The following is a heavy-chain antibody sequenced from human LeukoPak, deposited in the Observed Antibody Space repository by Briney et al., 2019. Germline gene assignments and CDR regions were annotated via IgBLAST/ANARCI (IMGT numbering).Heavy chain of an antibody. Sequence: SETLSLTCTVSAYSISSGYYWGWIRQPPGKGLEWIGSIYHSGSTYYNPSLKSRVTISVDTSKNQVSLKLSSVTAADTAVYYCARSDIWGSYRFLDYWGQGALVTVSS. J-gene: IGHJ4*02. V-gene: IGHV4-38-2*02. CDR1: AYSISSGYY. CDR2: IYHSGST. CDR3: ARSDIWGSYRFLDY. D-gene: IGHD3-16*02.